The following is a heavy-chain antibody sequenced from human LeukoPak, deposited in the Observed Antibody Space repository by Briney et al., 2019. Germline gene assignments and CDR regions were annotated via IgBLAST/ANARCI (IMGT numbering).Heavy chain of an antibody. CDR1: GYAFTNYG. CDR3: AXRHLIGNGYFDH. CDR2: VSTFNGNT. D-gene: IGHD4-23*01. Sequence: ASVKVSCKASGYAFTNYGISWVRQAPGQGLEWLGWVSTFNGNTNYAQILQDRVTMTTDTSTNTAYLEMRSLRFDDTAIYYCAXRHLIGNGYFDHWGQGTLVTV. J-gene: IGHJ4*02. V-gene: IGHV1-18*01.